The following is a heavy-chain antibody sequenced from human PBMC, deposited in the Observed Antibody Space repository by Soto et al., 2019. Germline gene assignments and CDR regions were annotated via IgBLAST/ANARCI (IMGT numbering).Heavy chain of an antibody. D-gene: IGHD6-13*01. CDR2: IKSKTDGGTT. CDR3: TTGDPYSSLGAFDI. J-gene: IGHJ3*02. Sequence: EVQLVESGGGLVKPGGSLRLSCAASGFTFNNAWMNWVRQAPGKGLEWVGRIKSKTDGGTTDYAAPVKGRFTISRDDSKNTLYLQMNSLKTEDTAVYYCTTGDPYSSLGAFDIWGQGTMVTVSS. CDR1: GFTFNNAW. V-gene: IGHV3-15*07.